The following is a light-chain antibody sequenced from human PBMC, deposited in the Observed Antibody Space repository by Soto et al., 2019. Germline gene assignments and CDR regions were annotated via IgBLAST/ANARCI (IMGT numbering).Light chain of an antibody. V-gene: IGKV3-15*01. CDR2: GAS. CDR1: QSVSS. CDR3: QYYDNWRLS. Sequence: EIVMTQSPATLSVSPGDRATLSCRASQSVSSIAWYQQKPGQPPRLLICGASRRATNIPARFSGGGSDTEFTLTISTLQSEDFAVYYCQYYDNWRLSFGGGTTVEIK. J-gene: IGKJ4*01.